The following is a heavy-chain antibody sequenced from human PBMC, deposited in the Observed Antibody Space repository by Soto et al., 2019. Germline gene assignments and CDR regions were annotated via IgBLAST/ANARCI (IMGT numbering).Heavy chain of an antibody. CDR2: ISGGGDII. J-gene: IGHJ4*02. V-gene: IGHV3-11*01. CDR1: GFTFIDHY. Sequence: WGSLRLSCAASGFTFIDHYMTFIRQAPGKGPEWLSYISGGGDIISYADSVKGRFIISRDNAKRSLYLQMNSLTVEDTAVYYCSRDPRLADYWGQGTLVTVSS. CDR3: SRDPRLADY. D-gene: IGHD6-25*01.